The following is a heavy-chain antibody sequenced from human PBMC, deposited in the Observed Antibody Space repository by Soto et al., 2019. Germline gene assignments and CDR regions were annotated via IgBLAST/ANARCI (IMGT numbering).Heavy chain of an antibody. Sequence: ASVKVSCKASGYTFTSYYMHWVRQAPGQGLEWMGIINPSGGSTSYAQKFQGRVTMTRDTSTSTVYMELSSLRSEGTAVYYCARGVCSGGSCHYYYYYYMDVWGKGTTVTVSS. V-gene: IGHV1-46*01. J-gene: IGHJ6*03. CDR3: ARGVCSGGSCHYYYYYYMDV. D-gene: IGHD2-15*01. CDR1: GYTFTSYY. CDR2: INPSGGST.